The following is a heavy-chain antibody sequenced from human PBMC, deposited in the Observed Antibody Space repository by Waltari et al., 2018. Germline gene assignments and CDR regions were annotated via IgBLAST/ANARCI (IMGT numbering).Heavy chain of an antibody. CDR1: GGSFSGYY. D-gene: IGHD3-10*01. Sequence: QVQLQQWGAGLLKPSETLSLTCAVYGGSFSGYYWSWIRQPPGKGLEWIGENNHSGTTNYNPSLKRRGTLSVDTSKNQFSLKLSSVTAADTAVYYCARGSGITMVRGVIPYYYYGMDVWGQGTTVTVSS. CDR2: NNHSGTT. J-gene: IGHJ6*02. CDR3: ARGSGITMVRGVIPYYYYGMDV. V-gene: IGHV4-34*01.